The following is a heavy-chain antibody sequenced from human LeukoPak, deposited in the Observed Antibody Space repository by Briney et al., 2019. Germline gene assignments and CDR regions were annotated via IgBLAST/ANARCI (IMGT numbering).Heavy chain of an antibody. D-gene: IGHD3-10*01. CDR2: INPSSGGT. Sequence: GASVKVSYKASGYTFTTYYMHWVRQAPGQGLEWMGIINPSSGGTSYAQKFQGRVTMTRDTSTRTVYMDLSSLRSEDTAVYYCARSDDSHGSDYWGQGTLVTVSS. V-gene: IGHV1-46*01. J-gene: IGHJ4*02. CDR3: ARSDDSHGSDY. CDR1: GYTFTTYY.